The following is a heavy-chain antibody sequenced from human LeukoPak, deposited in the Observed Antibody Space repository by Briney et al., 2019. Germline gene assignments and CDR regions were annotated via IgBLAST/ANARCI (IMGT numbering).Heavy chain of an antibody. CDR3: ARGPSDSSGYSLDY. D-gene: IGHD3-22*01. V-gene: IGHV4-61*02. J-gene: IGHJ4*02. CDR1: GGSISSGSYY. CDR2: IYTSGST. Sequence: PSETLSLTCTVSGGSISSGSYYWSWIRQPAGKGLEWIGRIYTSGSTNYNPSPKSRVTISVDTSKNQFSLKLSSVTAADTAVYYYARGPSDSSGYSLDYWGQGTLVTVSS.